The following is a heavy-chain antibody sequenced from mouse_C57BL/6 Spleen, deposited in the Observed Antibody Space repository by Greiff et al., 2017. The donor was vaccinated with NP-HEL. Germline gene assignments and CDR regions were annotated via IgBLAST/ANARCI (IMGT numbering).Heavy chain of an antibody. J-gene: IGHJ2*01. CDR1: GFSFNTYA. D-gene: IGHD1-1*01. V-gene: IGHV10-1*01. CDR2: IRSKSNNYAT. Sequence: DVKLVESGGGLVQPKGSLKLSCAASGFSFNTYAMNWVRQAPGKGLEWVARIRSKSNNYATYYADSVKDRFTISRDDSESMLYLQMNNLKTEDTAMYYCVREGDYYGSSFYYFDYWGQGTTLTVSS. CDR3: VREGDYYGSSFYYFDY.